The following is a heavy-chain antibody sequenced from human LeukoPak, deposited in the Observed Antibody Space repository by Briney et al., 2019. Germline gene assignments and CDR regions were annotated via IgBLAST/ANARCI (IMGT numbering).Heavy chain of an antibody. CDR1: GGSISSYY. V-gene: IGHV4-59*12. D-gene: IGHD4-23*01. CDR3: ARRTVDDFDY. J-gene: IGHJ4*02. CDR2: IYYSGST. Sequence: PSETLSLTRTVSGGSISSYYWSWIRQPPGKGLEWIGYIYYSGSTNYNPSLKSRVTISVDTSKNQFSLKLSSVTAADTAVYYCARRTVDDFDYWGQGTLVTVSS.